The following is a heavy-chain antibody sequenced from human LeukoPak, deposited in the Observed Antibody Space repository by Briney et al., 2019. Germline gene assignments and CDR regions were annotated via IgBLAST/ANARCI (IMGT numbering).Heavy chain of an antibody. CDR3: ATETIGRHYDY. D-gene: IGHD1-14*01. J-gene: IGHJ4*02. V-gene: IGHV3-21*01. CDR2: IGPTGTDR. Sequence: PGGSLRLSCAASGFTFSSYAMSWVRQAPGKGLVWVSSIGPTGTDRYYADLVRGRFTISRDNAKNSMYLQMDSLRDEDTAVYYCATETIGRHYDYWGQGTLLTVSS. CDR1: GFTFSSYA.